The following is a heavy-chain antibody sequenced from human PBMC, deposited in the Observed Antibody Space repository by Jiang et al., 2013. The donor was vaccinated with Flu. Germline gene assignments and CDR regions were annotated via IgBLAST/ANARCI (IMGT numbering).Heavy chain of an antibody. D-gene: IGHD3-22*01. J-gene: IGHJ3*02. CDR3: TTMIVVVVPRSDAFDI. CDR2: T. V-gene: IGHV3-49*02. Sequence: TEYAASVKGRFTISRDDSKSIAYLQMNSLKTEDTAVYYCTTMIVVVVPRSDAFDIWGQGTMVTVSS.